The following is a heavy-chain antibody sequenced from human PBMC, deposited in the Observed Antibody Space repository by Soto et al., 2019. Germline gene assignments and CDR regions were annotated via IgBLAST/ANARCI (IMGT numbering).Heavy chain of an antibody. Sequence: VQLVESGGGLVEPGGSLRLSCTASGFTFSNVAMYWVRQAAGKGLEWVGSIKKITDGGTTDYAAPVKGRFTISRDDSKNTLYLQMNSLETEDTAVYYCVTVAYYECSGGQGTLVTVSS. CDR1: GFTFSNVA. J-gene: IGHJ4*02. V-gene: IGHV3-15*07. D-gene: IGHD3-16*01. CDR3: VTVAYYECS. CDR2: IKKITDGGTT.